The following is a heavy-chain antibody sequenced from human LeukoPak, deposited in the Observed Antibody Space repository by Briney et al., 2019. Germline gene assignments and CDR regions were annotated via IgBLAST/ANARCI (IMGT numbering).Heavy chain of an antibody. V-gene: IGHV6-1*01. CDR1: GDSVSSNSGA. D-gene: IGHD2-2*03. J-gene: IGHJ4*02. Sequence: SQTLSLTCAISGDSVSSNSGAWNWIRPSPSRGLEWLGRTYYKSKWYNDYAVSVKSRITINPDTSKNQFSLQLTSVTPEDTAVYYCASGIGSFDYWGQGTLVTVSS. CDR3: ASGIGSFDY. CDR2: TYYKSKWYN.